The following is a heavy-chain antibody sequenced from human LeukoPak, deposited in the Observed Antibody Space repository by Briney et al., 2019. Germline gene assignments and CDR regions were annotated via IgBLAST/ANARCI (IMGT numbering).Heavy chain of an antibody. Sequence: ASVKVSCKVSGYTLTELSMHWVRQAPGKGLEWMGGFDPEDGETIYAQKFQGRVTMTEDTSTDAAYMELSSLRSEDTAVYYCATARIVGATPAFDYWGQGTLVTVSS. V-gene: IGHV1-24*01. D-gene: IGHD1-26*01. CDR3: ATARIVGATPAFDY. CDR1: GYTLTELS. J-gene: IGHJ4*02. CDR2: FDPEDGET.